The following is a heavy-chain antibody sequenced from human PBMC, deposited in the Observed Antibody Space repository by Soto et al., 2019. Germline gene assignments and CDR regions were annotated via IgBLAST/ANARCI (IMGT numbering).Heavy chain of an antibody. CDR2: ITNNGGT. D-gene: IGHD2-2*01. CDR1: GDSISRSCYN. J-gene: IGHJ4*02. Sequence: PSETLSLTCSVSGDSISRSCYNRGWIRQSPGEGLEWIASITNNGGTQYNPSLKSRVTIFVDTSKNEFSLKVTSVTAADTGVYFCASRYAPSEFDHWGQGSLVTVSS. V-gene: IGHV4-39*01. CDR3: ASRYAPSEFDH.